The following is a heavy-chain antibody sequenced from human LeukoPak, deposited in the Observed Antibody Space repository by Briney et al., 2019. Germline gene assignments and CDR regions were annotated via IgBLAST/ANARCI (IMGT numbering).Heavy chain of an antibody. V-gene: IGHV3-53*01. J-gene: IGHJ4*02. CDR1: GFTVSSSY. CDR2: FRSDGTT. D-gene: IGHD6-19*01. CDR3: ARDGLSSGWYELGY. Sequence: PGGSLRLSCEASGFTVSSSYMSWVRQAPGKGLECVSVFRSDGTTYYAESVEGRFTISRDNSKNTLHLQMNSLRVEDTAVYYCARDGLSSGWYELGYWGQGALVTVSS.